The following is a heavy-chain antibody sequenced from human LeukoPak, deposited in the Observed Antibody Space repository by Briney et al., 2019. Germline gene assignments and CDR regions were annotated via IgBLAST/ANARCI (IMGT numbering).Heavy chain of an antibody. V-gene: IGHV3-48*01. Sequence: GGSLRLSCAASGFTFSSYSMNWIRQAPGKGLEWVSYISSSSSTIYYADSVKGRFTIFRDNAKNSLYLQMNSLRAEDTAVYYCARGFWNGFDYWGQGTLVTVSS. CDR1: GFTFSSYS. D-gene: IGHD3-3*01. CDR2: ISSSSSTI. J-gene: IGHJ4*02. CDR3: ARGFWNGFDY.